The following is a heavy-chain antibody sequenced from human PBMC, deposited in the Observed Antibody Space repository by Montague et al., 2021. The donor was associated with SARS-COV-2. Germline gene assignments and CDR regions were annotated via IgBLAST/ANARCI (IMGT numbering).Heavy chain of an antibody. D-gene: IGHD6-19*01. CDR3: ARGWAFAP. J-gene: IGHJ3*01. CDR1: GGSTASHY. CDR2: VYYNGDT. V-gene: IGHV4-59*08. Sequence: SETLSLTCTVSGGSTASHYWNWIRQSPGKRPEWIGYVYYNGDTKYKPSLQSRVTISIDTSENQFSLRLNSVTAADTAVYFCARGWAFAPWGQGRLVTVSS.